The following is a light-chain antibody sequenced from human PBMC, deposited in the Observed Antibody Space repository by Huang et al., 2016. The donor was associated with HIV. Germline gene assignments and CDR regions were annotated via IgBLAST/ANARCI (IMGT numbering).Light chain of an antibody. CDR1: QSLLYRSNNKNH. V-gene: IGKV4-1*01. CDR2: WAS. Sequence: DIVLTQSPHSLAVSLGERATINCKSSQSLLYRSNNKNHLVWYQQKPGQPPKLLMYWASTRESGVTDRFSASGSGTDLTLTISSLQAEDVAVYYCQQYYTVPWTCGQGTKVEI. CDR3: QQYYTVPWT. J-gene: IGKJ1*01.